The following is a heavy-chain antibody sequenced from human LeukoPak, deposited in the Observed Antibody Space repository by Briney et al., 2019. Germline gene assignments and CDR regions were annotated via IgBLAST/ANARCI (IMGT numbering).Heavy chain of an antibody. V-gene: IGHV3-48*03. D-gene: IGHD6-13*01. CDR1: GFTFSSYE. J-gene: IGHJ6*03. Sequence: GGSLRLSCAASGFTFSSYEMNWVRQAPGKGLEWVSYISSSGSTIYYADSVKGRFIISRDNAKNSLYLQMNSLRAEDTAVYYCAREGIYYMDVWGKGTTVTISS. CDR2: ISSSGSTI. CDR3: AREGIYYMDV.